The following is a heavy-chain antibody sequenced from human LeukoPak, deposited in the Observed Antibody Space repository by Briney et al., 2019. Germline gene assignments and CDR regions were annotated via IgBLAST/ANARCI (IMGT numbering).Heavy chain of an antibody. Sequence: GGSLRLSCAASGFTFNIYAVSWPRQAPGEGLEWVSSFSGRWGRPYYAASVKGRFPISRDNSKTTLYLQMNSLRAEDTAVYYCSNLMPSSSRDYWGQGTLVTVSS. V-gene: IGHV3-23*01. CDR1: GFTFNIYA. J-gene: IGHJ4*02. CDR2: FSGRWGRP. D-gene: IGHD6-13*01. CDR3: SNLMPSSSRDY.